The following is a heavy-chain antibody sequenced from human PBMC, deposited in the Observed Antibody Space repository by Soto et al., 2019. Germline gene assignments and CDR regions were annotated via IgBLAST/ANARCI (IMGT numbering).Heavy chain of an antibody. CDR3: AKDAVAGIKAAGMDAFDI. D-gene: IGHD6-19*01. Sequence: EVQLLESGGGLVQPGGSLRLSCAASGFTFSSYAMSWVRQAPGKGLEWVSAISGSGGSTYYADSVKGRFTISRDNSKNTLYLQMNSLRAEDTAVYYCAKDAVAGIKAAGMDAFDIWGQGTMVSVSS. V-gene: IGHV3-23*01. J-gene: IGHJ3*02. CDR1: GFTFSSYA. CDR2: ISGSGGST.